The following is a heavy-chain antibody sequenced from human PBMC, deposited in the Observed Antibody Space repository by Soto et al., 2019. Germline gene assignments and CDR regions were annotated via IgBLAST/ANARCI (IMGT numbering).Heavy chain of an antibody. D-gene: IGHD2-21*01. V-gene: IGHV3-53*01. CDR3: ARDQDRSPRLYYHGMHV. CDR1: GFTVRSNY. Sequence: GGCLRLSRAASGFTVRSNYISCDRQAPGKGLEWVSGIYSGGSTYYADSVKGRFTISRDNSKNTRYLQMNSLRTEGKGVYYRARDQDRSPRLYYHGMHVRGQGTSVTV. CDR2: IYSGGST. J-gene: IGHJ6*02.